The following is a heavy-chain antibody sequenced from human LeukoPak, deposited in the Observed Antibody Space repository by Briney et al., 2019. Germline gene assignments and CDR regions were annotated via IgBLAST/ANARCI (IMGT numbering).Heavy chain of an antibody. Sequence: ASVKASCKASGYTFTSYGISWVRQAPGQGLEWMGWISAYNGNTNYAQKPQGRVTMTTDTSTSTAYMELRSLRSDDTAVYYCARDGYSSSWYWFDPWGQGTLVTVSS. D-gene: IGHD6-13*01. V-gene: IGHV1-18*04. J-gene: IGHJ5*02. CDR1: GYTFTSYG. CDR3: ARDGYSSSWYWFDP. CDR2: ISAYNGNT.